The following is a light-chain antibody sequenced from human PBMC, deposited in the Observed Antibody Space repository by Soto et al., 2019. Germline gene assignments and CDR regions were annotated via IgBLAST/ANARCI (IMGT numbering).Light chain of an antibody. CDR3: SSYAGRNSV. V-gene: IGLV2-8*01. CDR1: SSDVGGYNY. CDR2: EVS. Sequence: QSVLTQPASVSGSPGQSITISCTGTSSDVGGYNYVSWYQQHPGKAPKLMIYEVSKRPSGVPDRFSGSKSGNTASLTVSGLQAEDEADYYCSSYAGRNSVFGTGTKVTVL. J-gene: IGLJ1*01.